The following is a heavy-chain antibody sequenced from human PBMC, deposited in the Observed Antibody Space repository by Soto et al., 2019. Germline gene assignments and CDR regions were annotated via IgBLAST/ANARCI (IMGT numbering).Heavy chain of an antibody. CDR1: GFTASSNF. V-gene: IGHV3-53*01. CDR3: ASGYNSGWPDY. D-gene: IGHD6-25*01. Sequence: PGGSLRLSCEASGFTASSNFIIWFRQAPGKGLEWVSILYSGGSTYYADSVKGRFTISRDNSKNTFYLQMNSLRAGDTALYYCASGYNSGWPDYWGQGSLVTVSS. CDR2: LYSGGST. J-gene: IGHJ4*02.